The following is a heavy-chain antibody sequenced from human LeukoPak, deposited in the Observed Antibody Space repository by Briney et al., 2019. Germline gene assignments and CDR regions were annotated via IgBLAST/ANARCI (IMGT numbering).Heavy chain of an antibody. D-gene: IGHD5-18*01. CDR1: GLTFGNLA. V-gene: IGHV3-23*01. CDR2: IIGSGANS. Sequence: GGSLRSSVAAPGLTFGNLAMNWFGQAPGKGREGASAIIGSGANSYSPDSVKGRFTISRDNSKNTLYLQMNSLRAEDTAIYYCAKDAHGYNRPIDYWGQGTLVTVSS. CDR3: AKDAHGYNRPIDY. J-gene: IGHJ4*02.